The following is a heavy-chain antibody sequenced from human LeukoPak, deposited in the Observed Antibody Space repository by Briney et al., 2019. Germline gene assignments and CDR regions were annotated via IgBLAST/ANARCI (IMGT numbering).Heavy chain of an antibody. J-gene: IGHJ4*02. Sequence: SETLSLTCTVSGGSISSYYWSWIRQPAGKGLEWIGRIYPSGSTSYDPSLKSRVSMSVDTSKNQCYLKLTPVTAADTAVYYCARDPSLFSGYFDSWGQGTLVTVSS. D-gene: IGHD2-15*01. CDR2: IYPSGST. CDR3: ARDPSLFSGYFDS. CDR1: GGSISSYY. V-gene: IGHV4-4*07.